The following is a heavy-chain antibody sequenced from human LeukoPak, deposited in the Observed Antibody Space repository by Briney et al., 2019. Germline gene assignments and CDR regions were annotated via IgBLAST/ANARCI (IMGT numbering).Heavy chain of an antibody. Sequence: GGSLRPSCAASGFTVSSNYMSWVRQAPGKGLEWVSVIYSGGSTYYADSVKGRFTISRDNSKNTLYLQMNSLRAEDTAVYYCAGEGGPVVPAADYWGQGTLVTVSS. CDR1: GFTVSSNY. D-gene: IGHD2-2*01. V-gene: IGHV3-66*02. CDR3: AGEGGPVVPAADY. CDR2: IYSGGST. J-gene: IGHJ4*02.